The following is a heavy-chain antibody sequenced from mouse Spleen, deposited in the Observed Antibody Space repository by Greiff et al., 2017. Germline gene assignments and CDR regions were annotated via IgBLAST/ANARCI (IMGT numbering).Heavy chain of an antibody. CDR2: INPSNGGT. D-gene: IGHD2-1*01. V-gene: IGHV1-53*01. J-gene: IGHJ4*01. Sequence: QVQLQQPGTELVKPGASVKLSCKASGYTFTSYWMHWVKQRPGQGLEWIGNINPSNGGTNYNEKFKSKATLTVDKSSSTAYMQLSSLTSEDSAVYYGAREGIYYGNYDYAMDYWGQGTSVTVSS. CDR1: GYTFTSYW. CDR3: AREGIYYGNYDYAMDY.